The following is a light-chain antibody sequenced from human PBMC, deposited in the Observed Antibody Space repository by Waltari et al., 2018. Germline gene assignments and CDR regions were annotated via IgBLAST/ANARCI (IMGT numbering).Light chain of an antibody. Sequence: QSALTQPPSASGSPGQSVTISCTGTSSDVGGYNYVSWYQQHPGKAPNLRIYEVSKRPSGVPDRFSGSKSGNPAALTVSGLQAEDEADYYCSSYAGSNNWKVFGGGTKLTVL. CDR3: SSYAGSNNWKV. V-gene: IGLV2-8*01. CDR2: EVS. CDR1: SSDVGGYNY. J-gene: IGLJ2*01.